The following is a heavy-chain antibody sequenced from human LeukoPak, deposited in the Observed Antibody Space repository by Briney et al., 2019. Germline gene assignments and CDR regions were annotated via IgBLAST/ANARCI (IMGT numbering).Heavy chain of an antibody. CDR2: IYYSGST. D-gene: IGHD4-17*01. J-gene: IGHJ4*02. Sequence: SETLSLICTVSGGSISSYYWSWIRQPPGKGLEWIGYIYYSGSTNYNPSLKSRVTISVDTSKNQFSLKLSSVTAADTAVYYCARAYGDRRYYFDYWGQGTLVTVSS. CDR3: ARAYGDRRYYFDY. V-gene: IGHV4-59*01. CDR1: GGSISSYY.